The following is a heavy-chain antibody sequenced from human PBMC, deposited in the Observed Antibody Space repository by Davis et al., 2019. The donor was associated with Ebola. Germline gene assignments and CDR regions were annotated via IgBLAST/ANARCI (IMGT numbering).Heavy chain of an antibody. D-gene: IGHD2-2*01. CDR3: ARDGRGHCSSTSCRVFDY. CDR2: ISYDGSNK. V-gene: IGHV3-30-3*01. CDR1: GFTFSSYA. J-gene: IGHJ4*02. Sequence: GESLKISCAASGFTFSSYAMHWVRQAPGKGLEWVAVISYDGSNKYYADSVKGRFTISRDNSKNTLYLQMNSLRAEDTAVYYCARDGRGHCSSTSCRVFDYWGQGTLVTVSS.